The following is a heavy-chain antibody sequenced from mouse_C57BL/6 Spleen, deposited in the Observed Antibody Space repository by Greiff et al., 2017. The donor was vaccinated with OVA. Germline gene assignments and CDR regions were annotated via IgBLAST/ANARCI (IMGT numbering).Heavy chain of an antibody. CDR3: ARGLRHWYFDV. CDR2: IHPNSGST. J-gene: IGHJ1*03. Sequence: VQLQQSGAELVKPGASVKLSCKASGYTFTSYWMHWVKQRPGQGLEWIGMIHPNSGSTNYNEKFKSKATLTVDKSSSTAYMQLSSLTSEDSAVYYCARGLRHWYFDVWGTGTTVTVSS. D-gene: IGHD2-2*01. V-gene: IGHV1-64*01. CDR1: GYTFTSYW.